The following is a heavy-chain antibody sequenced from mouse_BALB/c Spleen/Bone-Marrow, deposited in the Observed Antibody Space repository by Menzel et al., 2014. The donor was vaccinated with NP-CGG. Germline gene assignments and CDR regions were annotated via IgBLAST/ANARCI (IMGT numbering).Heavy chain of an antibody. CDR2: ISSGSSTI. CDR1: GFTFSSFG. V-gene: IGHV5-17*02. Sequence: EVQLVESGGGLVQPGGSRKLSCAASGFTFSSFGMHWVRPAPEKGLEWVAYISSGSSTIYYADTLKGRFTISRDNPKNTVFLQMTSLRSEDTAMYYCARGGNYAWFAYWGQGTLVTVSA. J-gene: IGHJ3*01. D-gene: IGHD2-1*01. CDR3: ARGGNYAWFAY.